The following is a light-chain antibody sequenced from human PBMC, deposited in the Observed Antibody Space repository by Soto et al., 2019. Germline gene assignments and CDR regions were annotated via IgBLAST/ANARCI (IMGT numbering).Light chain of an antibody. CDR1: QAIRDD. CDR2: AAS. J-gene: IGKJ1*01. Sequence: AIQMTQSPSSLSASVGDRVTITCRASQAIRDDLGWYQQKPGKAPKLLIYAASILQSGVSSRFGGSGSGTDFALTISSLQPEDFATYYCLQDYNYPRTFGQGTRVEVK. V-gene: IGKV1-6*01. CDR3: LQDYNYPRT.